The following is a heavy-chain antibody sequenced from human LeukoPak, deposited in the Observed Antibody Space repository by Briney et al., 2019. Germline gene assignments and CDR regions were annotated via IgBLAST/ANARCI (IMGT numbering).Heavy chain of an antibody. CDR3: AGSSGGSWLLPLGTFDI. D-gene: IGHD2-15*01. CDR2: IFYSGST. J-gene: IGHJ3*02. V-gene: IGHV4-39*01. CDR1: GGSISSSNYY. Sequence: PSETLSLTCTVSGGSISSSNYYWGWIRQPPGKGLEWIGSIFYSGSTYYNPSLKSRVTISVDTSKNQFSLKLSSVTAADTGVHYCAGSSGGSWLLPLGTFDIWGQGTMVTVSS.